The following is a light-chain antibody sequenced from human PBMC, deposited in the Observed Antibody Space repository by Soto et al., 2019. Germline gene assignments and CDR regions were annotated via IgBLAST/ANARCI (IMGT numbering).Light chain of an antibody. J-gene: IGLJ1*01. CDR3: CSFTNSGTFV. CDR1: SSDVGSRDF. V-gene: IGLV2-23*02. CDR2: EVS. Sequence: QSVLTQPASVSGSPGQSITISCTGTSSDVGSRDFVSWYQQHPGKVPNLVMYEVSKRPSGVSNRFSGSKSGNTASLTISGLQAEDEADYYCCSFTNSGTFVFGTGTKVTVL.